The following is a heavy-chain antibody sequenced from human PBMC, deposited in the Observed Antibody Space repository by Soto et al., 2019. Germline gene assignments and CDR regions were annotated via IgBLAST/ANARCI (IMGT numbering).Heavy chain of an antibody. CDR3: ARDTFTYMPGFMRGRYSGLDV. D-gene: IGHD3-16*01. V-gene: IGHV3-21*02. CDR2: INSYSDYI. Sequence: ELVESGGGLVKPGGSLRLSCVASGFTFNTYTMNWVRHTPGKGLEWISSINSYSDYIWYADSVEGRFTISRDNAKNSLFLQMNGLRDEDTAVYYCARDTFTYMPGFMRGRYSGLDVWGQGTTVTVS. CDR1: GFTFNTYT. J-gene: IGHJ6*02.